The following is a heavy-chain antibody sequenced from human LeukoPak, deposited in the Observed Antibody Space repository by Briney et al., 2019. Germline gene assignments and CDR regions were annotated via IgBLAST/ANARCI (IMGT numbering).Heavy chain of an antibody. CDR3: ARDYSNYYYYYGMDV. CDR2: IYYSGST. Sequence: SETLSLTCAVYGGSFSGYYWSWIRQPPGKGLEWIGYIYYSGSTNYNPSLKSRVTISVDTSKNQFSLKLSSVTAADTAVYYCARDYSNYYYYYGMDVWGQGTTVTVSS. D-gene: IGHD4-11*01. V-gene: IGHV4-59*01. J-gene: IGHJ6*02. CDR1: GGSFSGYY.